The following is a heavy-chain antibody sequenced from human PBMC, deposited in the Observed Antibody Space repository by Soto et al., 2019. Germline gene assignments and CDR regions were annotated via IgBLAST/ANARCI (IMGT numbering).Heavy chain of an antibody. V-gene: IGHV4-59*01. CDR3: ARGASNWQYFDY. CDR2: FHYTGIS. D-gene: IGHD4-4*01. CDR1: EGSIRGFC. Sequence: TKSDRYTVAEGSIRGFCGRWIRQPPGKGLEWIGYFHYTGISNYNSSLKSRVTMSLDTSKNQFSLKLSSVSAADTAIYYCARGASNWQYFDYWGQGALVTVSS. J-gene: IGHJ4*02.